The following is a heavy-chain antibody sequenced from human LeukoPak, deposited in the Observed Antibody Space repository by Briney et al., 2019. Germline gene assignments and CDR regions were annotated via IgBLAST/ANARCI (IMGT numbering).Heavy chain of an antibody. Sequence: VASVKVSCKASGGTFSSYAISWVRQAPGQGLEWMGRIIPILGIANYAQKFQGRVTITADKSTSTAYMELSSLRSEDTAVYYCATPRQLWREWARNPFDYWGQGTLVTVYS. V-gene: IGHV1-69*04. CDR2: IIPILGIA. CDR1: GGTFSSYA. CDR3: ATPRQLWREWARNPFDY. D-gene: IGHD5-18*01. J-gene: IGHJ4*02.